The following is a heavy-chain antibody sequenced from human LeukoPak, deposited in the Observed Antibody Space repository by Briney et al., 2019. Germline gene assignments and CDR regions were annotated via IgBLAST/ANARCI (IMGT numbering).Heavy chain of an antibody. V-gene: IGHV3-9*01. CDR3: AKYFYGDYSLIDY. CDR1: GFTFDDYA. Sequence: SLRLSCAASGFTFDDYAMHWVGQAPGKGLEWGSGISWNSGSIDYADSVKGRFTISRDNAKNSLYLQMNSLRAEDTALYYCAKYFYGDYSLIDYWGQGTLVTVSS. D-gene: IGHD4-17*01. CDR2: ISWNSGSI. J-gene: IGHJ4*02.